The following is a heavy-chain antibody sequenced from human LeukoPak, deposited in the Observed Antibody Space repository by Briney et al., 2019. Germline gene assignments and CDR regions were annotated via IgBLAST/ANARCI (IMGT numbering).Heavy chain of an antibody. D-gene: IGHD2-2*01. CDR1: GFTFSNYG. Sequence: GGSLRLSCAASGFTFSNYGMHWVRQAPGKGLEWVALISYDGSNKYYADSVKGRFTISRDDSKNTLYLQMNSLRAEDTAVYYCARDRKYCSSTSCFQPLYYFDYWGQGTLVTVSS. CDR3: ARDRKYCSSTSCFQPLYYFDY. V-gene: IGHV3-30*03. CDR2: ISYDGSNK. J-gene: IGHJ4*02.